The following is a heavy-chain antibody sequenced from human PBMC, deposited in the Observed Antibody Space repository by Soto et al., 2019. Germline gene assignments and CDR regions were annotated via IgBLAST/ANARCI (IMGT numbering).Heavy chain of an antibody. J-gene: IGHJ4*02. CDR3: AIHETLHGDYDY. V-gene: IGHV4-59*08. CDR2: VRYSGST. D-gene: IGHD4-17*01. Sequence: QVQLQESGPGLVKPSETLSLTCTVSGDSISSYYCSWIRQPPGKGLDWIGYVRYSGSTNYNPSPKSQFTISVDTSKNQFSLRLSSVTAADTAVYYCAIHETLHGDYDYWAQGTLVTVSS. CDR1: GDSISSYY.